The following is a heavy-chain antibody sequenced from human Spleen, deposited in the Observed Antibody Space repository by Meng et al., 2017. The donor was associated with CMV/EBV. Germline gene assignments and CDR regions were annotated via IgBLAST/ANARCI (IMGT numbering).Heavy chain of an antibody. D-gene: IGHD3-10*01. CDR2: IRSQIDGGTP. Sequence: GGSLRLSCAVSGFPFSNVWMTWVRQAPGKGLEWVGRIRSQIDGGTPDYAAPVKGRFTILRDDSKKTLYLQMNNLKTEDTAVYYCTTENVIREFEVDAFDIWGQGTMVTVSS. J-gene: IGHJ3*02. V-gene: IGHV3-15*01. CDR3: TTENVIREFEVDAFDI. CDR1: GFPFSNVW.